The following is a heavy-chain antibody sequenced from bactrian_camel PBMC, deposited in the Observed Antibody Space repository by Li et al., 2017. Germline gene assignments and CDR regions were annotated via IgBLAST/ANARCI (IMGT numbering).Heavy chain of an antibody. J-gene: IGHJ4*01. CDR2: ISSAEDT. CDR3: AAD. V-gene: IGHV3S1*01. CDR1: KYTIGTYC. Sequence: VQLVESGGGSVQPGGSLRLSCAVSKYTIGTYCMGWFRQAPGKGLEWVAYISSAEDTYYADSVKGRFTISKDNAKNTLYLQMNSLKPEDTAMYYCAADIGDRGPRSPS.